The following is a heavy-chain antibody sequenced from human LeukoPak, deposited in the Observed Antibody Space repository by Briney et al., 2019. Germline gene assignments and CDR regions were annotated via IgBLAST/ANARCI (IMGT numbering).Heavy chain of an antibody. Sequence: SETLSLTCTVSGGSISSGGYYWSWIRQPPGKGLEWIGYIYHSGSTYYNPSLKSRVTISVDRSKNQFSLKLSSVTAADTAVYYCARHSAHSSTNDAFDIWGQGTMVTVSS. CDR3: ARHSAHSSTNDAFDI. D-gene: IGHD6-13*01. V-gene: IGHV4-30-2*01. CDR1: GGSISSGGYY. CDR2: IYHSGST. J-gene: IGHJ3*02.